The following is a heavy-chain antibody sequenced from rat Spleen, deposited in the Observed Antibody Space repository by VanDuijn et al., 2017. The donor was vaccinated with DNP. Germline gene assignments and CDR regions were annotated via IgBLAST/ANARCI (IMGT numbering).Heavy chain of an antibody. J-gene: IGHJ2*01. CDR1: GFTFSDYY. D-gene: IGHD1-11*01. CDR2: ISHDGVIT. Sequence: EVQLVESDGGLVQPGRSLKLSCAASGFTFSDYYMAWVRQAPTKGLEWVATISHDGVITYYRDSVKGRFTISRDNAKSTLYLQMDSLRSEDTAIYYCARLHYGLYWGQGVMVTVSS. V-gene: IGHV5-29*01. CDR3: ARLHYGLY.